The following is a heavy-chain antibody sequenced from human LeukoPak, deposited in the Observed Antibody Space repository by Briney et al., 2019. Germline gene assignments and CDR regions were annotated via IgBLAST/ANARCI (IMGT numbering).Heavy chain of an antibody. CDR2: INPNSGGT. CDR3: ARVIILRGYDFWSGDYMPFDY. J-gene: IGHJ4*02. V-gene: IGHV1-2*02. Sequence: ASVKVSCKASGYSFTGYYMHWVRQAPGQGLELMGWINPNSGGTNYAQKFQGRVTMTRDTSISTAYIELSRLRSDDTAVYYCARVIILRGYDFWSGDYMPFDYWGQGTLVTVSS. D-gene: IGHD3-3*01. CDR1: GYSFTGYY.